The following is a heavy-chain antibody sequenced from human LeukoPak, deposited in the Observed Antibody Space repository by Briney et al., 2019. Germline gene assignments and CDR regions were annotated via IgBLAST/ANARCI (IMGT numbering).Heavy chain of an antibody. CDR2: VNPNRGKT. D-gene: IGHD3-10*01. CDR1: GYTFTRYD. Sequence: ASVKVSCKASGYTFTRYDINGVRQATGQGLEWMGWVNPNRGKTGYAQKFQGRVTMTRNTSISTAYMELSSLRSEDTAVYYCARACSLWFGECITDYWGQGPLVTVSS. J-gene: IGHJ4*02. CDR3: ARACSLWFGECITDY. V-gene: IGHV1-8*01.